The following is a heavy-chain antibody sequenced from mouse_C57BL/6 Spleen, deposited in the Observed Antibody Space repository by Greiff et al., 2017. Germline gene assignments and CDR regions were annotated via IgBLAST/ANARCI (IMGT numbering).Heavy chain of an antibody. Sequence: EVQRVESGGGLVKPGGSLKLSCAASGFTFSSYAMSWVRQTPEKRLEWVATISDGGSYTYYPDNVKGRFTISRDNAKNNLYLQMSHLKSEDTAMYYCARVITTVVATKGYYFDYWGQGTTLTVSS. CDR2: ISDGGSYT. J-gene: IGHJ2*01. CDR1: GFTFSSYA. V-gene: IGHV5-4*01. CDR3: ARVITTVVATKGYYFDY. D-gene: IGHD1-1*01.